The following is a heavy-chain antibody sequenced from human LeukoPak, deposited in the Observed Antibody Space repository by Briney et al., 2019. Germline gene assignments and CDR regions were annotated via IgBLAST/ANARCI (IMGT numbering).Heavy chain of an antibody. J-gene: IGHJ4*02. D-gene: IGHD2-21*01. V-gene: IGHV1-69*13. CDR3: ARDKAYCGGDCYSPFDY. CDR1: GGTFSSYA. CDR2: IIPIFGTA. Sequence: ASVKVSCKASGGTFSSYAISWVRQAPGQGLEWMGGIIPIFGTANYAQKFQGRVTITADESTSTAYMELSSLRSEDTAVYYCARDKAYCGGDCYSPFDYWGQGTLVTVSS.